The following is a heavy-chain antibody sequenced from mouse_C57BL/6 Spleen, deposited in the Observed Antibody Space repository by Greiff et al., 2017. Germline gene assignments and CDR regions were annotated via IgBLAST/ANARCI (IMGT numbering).Heavy chain of an antibody. J-gene: IGHJ3*01. CDR2: IDPETGGT. V-gene: IGHV1-15*01. Sequence: VQLQQSGAELVRPGASVTLSCKASGYTFTDYEMHWVKQTPVHGLEWIGAIDPETGGTAYNQKFKGKAILTADKSSSTAYMELRSLTSEDSAVYYCTREGDMGTWFAYWGQGTLVTVSA. CDR3: TREGDMGTWFAY. D-gene: IGHD1-1*02. CDR1: GYTFTDYE.